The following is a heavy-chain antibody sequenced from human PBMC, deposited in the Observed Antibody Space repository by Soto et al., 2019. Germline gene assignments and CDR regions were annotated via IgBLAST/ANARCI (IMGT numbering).Heavy chain of an antibody. J-gene: IGHJ6*02. CDR3: AKATGVSYYYYGMDI. CDR2: ISWNSGSI. Sequence: EVQLVESGGGLVQPGRSLRLSCAASGFTFDDYAMHWVRQAPGKGLEWVSGISWNSGSIGYADSVKGRFTISRDNAKNSLYLQMNSLRAEDTALYYCAKATGVSYYYYGMDIWGQGTTVTVSS. CDR1: GFTFDDYA. V-gene: IGHV3-9*01.